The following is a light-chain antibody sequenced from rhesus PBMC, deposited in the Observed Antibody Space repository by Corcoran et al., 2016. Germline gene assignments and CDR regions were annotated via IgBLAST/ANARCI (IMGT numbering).Light chain of an antibody. J-gene: IGKJ4*01. CDR2: DAS. Sequence: EIVLTQSPATLSLSPGERATLSCRASQSVSSSLAWYQQKPGQAPRLLIYDASSRATGIPERFRGSGSGTDFTLTISSLEPEDVGVYYCQQYSNWPLTFGGGTKVELK. CDR3: QQYSNWPLT. CDR1: QSVSSS. V-gene: IGKV3-35*01.